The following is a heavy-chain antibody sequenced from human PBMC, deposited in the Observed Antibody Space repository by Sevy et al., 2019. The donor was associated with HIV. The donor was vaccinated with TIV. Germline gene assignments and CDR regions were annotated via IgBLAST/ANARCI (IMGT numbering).Heavy chain of an antibody. V-gene: IGHV3-33*01. J-gene: IGHJ4*02. Sequence: GGSLRLSCTASGFYFGIHWVRQAPGKGLEWVALIWYDGINKDYADSVKGRFTISRDNSKNTVFLQMNSLRAEDTGMYYCARWGNSSGNDYWGQGTLVTVSS. CDR3: ARWGNSSGNDY. D-gene: IGHD3-22*01. CDR1: GFYFG. CDR2: IWYDGINK.